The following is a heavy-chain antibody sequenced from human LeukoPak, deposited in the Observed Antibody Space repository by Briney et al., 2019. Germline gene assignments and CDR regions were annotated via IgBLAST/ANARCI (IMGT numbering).Heavy chain of an antibody. V-gene: IGHV4-34*01. D-gene: IGHD3-10*01. CDR3: ARGRRGLLWFGELSTRPYYFDY. CDR2: INHSGST. Sequence: SETLSLTCAVYGGSFSGYYWSWIRQPPGKGLEWIGEINHSGSTNYNPSLKSRVTISVDTSKNQFSLKLSSVTAADTAVYYCARGRRGLLWFGELSTRPYYFDYWGQGTLVTVSS. J-gene: IGHJ4*02. CDR1: GGSFSGYY.